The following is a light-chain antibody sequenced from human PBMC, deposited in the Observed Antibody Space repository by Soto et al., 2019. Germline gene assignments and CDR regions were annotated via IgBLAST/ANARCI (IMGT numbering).Light chain of an antibody. CDR2: WAS. CDR1: QSVLYSSKNKNS. V-gene: IGKV4-1*01. CDR3: QQHYSDPLT. J-gene: IGKJ4*01. Sequence: DIVMTQSPDSLAVSLGERATINCKSSQSVLYSSKNKNSLVWYQQKPGQPPKLLFYWASTRESGVPDRFSGSGSGTDFTLTISSLQAEDVAVYYCQQHYSDPLTFGGGTKVEIK.